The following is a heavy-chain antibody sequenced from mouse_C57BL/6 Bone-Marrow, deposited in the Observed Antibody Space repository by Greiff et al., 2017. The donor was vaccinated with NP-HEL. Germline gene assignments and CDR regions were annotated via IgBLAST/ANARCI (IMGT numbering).Heavy chain of an antibody. D-gene: IGHD4-1*01. V-gene: IGHV5-6*01. CDR3: ARTGTWFAY. Sequence: EVQRVESGGDLVKPGGSLKLSCAASGFTFSSYGMSWVRQTPDKRLEWVATISSGGSYTYYPDSVKGRFTFTGDNAKNTLYLQMSSLKSEDTAIYYCARTGTWFAYWGQGTLVTVSA. CDR1: GFTFSSYG. CDR2: ISSGGSYT. J-gene: IGHJ3*01.